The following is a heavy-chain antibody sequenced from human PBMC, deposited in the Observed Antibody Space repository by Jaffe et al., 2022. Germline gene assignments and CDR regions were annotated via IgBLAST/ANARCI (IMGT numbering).Heavy chain of an antibody. CDR3: ARTLEEQWLVSHYYYYYMDV. CDR1: GFTFSSYS. Sequence: EVQLVESGGGLVQPGGSLRLSCAASGFTFSSYSMNWVRQAPGKGLEWVSYISSSSSTIYYADSVKGRFTISRDNAKNSLYLQMNSLRAEDTAVYYCARTLEEQWLVSHYYYYYMDVWGKGTTVTVSS. V-gene: IGHV3-48*01. D-gene: IGHD6-19*01. CDR2: ISSSSSTI. J-gene: IGHJ6*03.